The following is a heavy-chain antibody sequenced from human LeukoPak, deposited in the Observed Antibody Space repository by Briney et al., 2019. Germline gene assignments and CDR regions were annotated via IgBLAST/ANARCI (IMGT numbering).Heavy chain of an antibody. Sequence: ASVKVSCKASGYTFISYDINWVRQATGQGLEWMGWMNPNSGNTVYAQKFQGRVTMTRNTSISTAYMELSSLRSEDTAVYYCARGLWGSSSWTDHYYYNMVVWGKKPPVTISS. D-gene: IGHD6-13*01. CDR3: ARGLWGSSSWTDHYYYNMVV. CDR1: GYTFISYD. CDR2: MNPNSGNT. V-gene: IGHV1-8*01. J-gene: IGHJ6*03.